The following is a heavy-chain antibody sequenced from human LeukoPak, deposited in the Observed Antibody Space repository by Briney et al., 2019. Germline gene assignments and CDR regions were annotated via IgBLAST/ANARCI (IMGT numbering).Heavy chain of an antibody. CDR1: GFTFSDYY. CDR2: ISSSGSTI. D-gene: IGHD1-7*01. V-gene: IGHV3-11*01. CDR3: AGVTNWNYVFWFDP. Sequence: PGGSLRLSCAASGFTFSDYYMSWIRQAPGKGLEWVSYISSSGSTIYYAGSVKGRFTISRDNAKNSLYLQMNSLRAEDTAVYYCAGVTNWNYVFWFDPWGQGTLVTVSS. J-gene: IGHJ5*02.